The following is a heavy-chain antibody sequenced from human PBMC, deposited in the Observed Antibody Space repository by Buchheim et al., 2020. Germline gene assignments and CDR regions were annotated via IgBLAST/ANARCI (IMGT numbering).Heavy chain of an antibody. Sequence: QVQLQQWGAGLLKPSETLSLTCAVYGGSFSGYCWSWIRQPPGKGLEWIGEINHSGSTNYDPSLKSRVTISVDTSKNQFSLKLSSVTAADTAVYYCARMVNSRDSFDDYDSSGYLPNDYWGQGTL. CDR3: ARMVNSRDSFDDYDSSGYLPNDY. CDR1: GGSFSGYC. CDR2: INHSGST. V-gene: IGHV4-34*01. D-gene: IGHD3-22*01. J-gene: IGHJ4*02.